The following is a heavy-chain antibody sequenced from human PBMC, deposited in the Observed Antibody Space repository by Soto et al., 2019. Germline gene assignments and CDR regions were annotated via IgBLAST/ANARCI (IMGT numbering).Heavy chain of an antibody. V-gene: IGHV1-8*02. CDR2: MNPHTGET. Sequence: AASVKVSCKTSGYNFISSEISWVRQAPGQGLELMGWMNPHTGETDATRKFQGRLTMTRNTSINTAYLELSSLTSEDTAVYYCAKKHSGSSLAYWGQGSLVTVSS. CDR3: AKKHSGSSLAY. CDR1: GYNFISSE. D-gene: IGHD6-6*01. J-gene: IGHJ4*02.